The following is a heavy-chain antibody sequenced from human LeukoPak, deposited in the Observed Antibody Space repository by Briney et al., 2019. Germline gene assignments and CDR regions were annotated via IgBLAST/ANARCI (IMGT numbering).Heavy chain of an antibody. Sequence: GRSLRLSCAASGFTFDDYAMPWVRQAPGKGLGWVSGISWNSGSIGYADSVKGRFTISRDNAKNSLYLQMNSLRAEDTALYYCAKDVSVAAAGTADYWGQGTLVTVSS. CDR1: GFTFDDYA. J-gene: IGHJ4*02. V-gene: IGHV3-9*01. CDR3: AKDVSVAAAGTADY. CDR2: ISWNSGSI. D-gene: IGHD6-13*01.